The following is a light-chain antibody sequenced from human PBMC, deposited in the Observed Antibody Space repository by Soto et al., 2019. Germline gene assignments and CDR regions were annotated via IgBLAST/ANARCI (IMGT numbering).Light chain of an antibody. CDR2: KAS. J-gene: IGKJ1*01. V-gene: IGKV1-5*03. CDR3: QQYSGYPRT. Sequence: DIQMTQSPSTLSASIGDRVTITCRASQTISSWLAWYQQKPGKAPNLLIYKASSLQSGAPSRFSGSGSGTEFTLTISSLQPDDFAIYYCQQYSGYPRTFGQGTKVEIK. CDR1: QTISSW.